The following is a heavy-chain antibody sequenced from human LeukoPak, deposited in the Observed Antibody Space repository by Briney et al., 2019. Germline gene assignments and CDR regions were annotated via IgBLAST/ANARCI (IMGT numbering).Heavy chain of an antibody. D-gene: IGHD2-21*01. J-gene: IGHJ6*03. CDR2: IIPIFGTA. Sequence: GASVKVSCKASGGTFSSYAISWVRQAPGQGLEWMGGIIPIFGTANYAQKFQGRVTITTDESTSTAYMELSSLRSEDTAVYYCAGERNCGGDCYSGFNYYYYYMDVWGKGTTVTVSS. CDR3: AGERNCGGDCYSGFNYYYYYMDV. CDR1: GGTFSSYA. V-gene: IGHV1-69*05.